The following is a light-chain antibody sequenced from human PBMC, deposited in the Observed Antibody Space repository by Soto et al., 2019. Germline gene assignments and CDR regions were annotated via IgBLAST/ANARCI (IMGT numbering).Light chain of an antibody. CDR1: QSISSW. Sequence: DIQMTPSPSTLSATVGDRETNTCRASQSISSWLAWYQQKPGKAPKLLIYKASSLESGVPSRFSGSGSGTEFTLTISILQPDDFATYYCQQYNSYSLTFGQGTKVDIK. CDR3: QQYNSYSLT. V-gene: IGKV1-5*03. CDR2: KAS. J-gene: IGKJ1*01.